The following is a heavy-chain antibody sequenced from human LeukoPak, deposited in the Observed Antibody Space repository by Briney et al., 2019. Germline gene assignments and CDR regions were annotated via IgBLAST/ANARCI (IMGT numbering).Heavy chain of an antibody. V-gene: IGHV3-23*01. D-gene: IGHD3-9*01. Sequence: PGGSLRLSCTASGFTFSDYAMSWVRQAPGKGLEWVSGISGSGGSIRYADSVKGRFTISRDNSKNTLFLQMNSLRAEDTAVYFCARLYYDILTAIRNWGQGTLVTVSS. J-gene: IGHJ4*02. CDR2: ISGSGGSI. CDR1: GFTFSDYA. CDR3: ARLYYDILTAIRN.